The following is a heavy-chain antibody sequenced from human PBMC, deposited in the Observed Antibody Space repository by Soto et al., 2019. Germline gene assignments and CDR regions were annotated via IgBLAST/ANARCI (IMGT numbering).Heavy chain of an antibody. Sequence: SETLSLTCTVSGGSISSPHDYWGWIRKSPGRGLEWIGSIYYTGSSYYNPSLKSRITVSVDTSKNQFSLKLSSVTAADTAVYYCARTLFGWGIWFDPWGQGTLVTVS. CDR3: ARTLFGWGIWFDP. J-gene: IGHJ5*02. CDR2: IYYTGSS. D-gene: IGHD3-10*02. V-gene: IGHV4-39*07. CDR1: GGSISSPHDY.